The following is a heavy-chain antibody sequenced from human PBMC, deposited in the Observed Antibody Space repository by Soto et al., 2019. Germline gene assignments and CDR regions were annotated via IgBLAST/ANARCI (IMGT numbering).Heavy chain of an antibody. V-gene: IGHV4-61*01. J-gene: IGHJ4*02. CDR3: ARSIAALDY. CDR1: GGSVSSGSYY. D-gene: IGHD6-6*01. CDR2: IYYSGST. Sequence: QVQLQESGPGLVKPSETLSLTCTVSGGSVSSGSYYWSWIRQPPGKGLEWIGYIYYSGSTNYNPSLKSRVTISVDTSKNQFSLKLSSVTAADTAVYYCARSIAALDYWGQGTLVTVSS.